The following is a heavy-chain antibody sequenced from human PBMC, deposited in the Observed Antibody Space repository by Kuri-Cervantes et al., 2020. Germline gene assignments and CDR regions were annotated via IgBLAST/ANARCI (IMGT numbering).Heavy chain of an antibody. Sequence: ETLSLTCAASGFTFSSYSMNWVRQAPGKGLEWVSSISSSSSYIYYADSVKGRFTIPRDNAKNSLYLQMNSLRAEDTAVYYCARDDISGSSLGSYYFDYWGQGTLVTVSS. J-gene: IGHJ4*02. CDR3: ARDDISGSSLGSYYFDY. CDR2: ISSSSSYI. V-gene: IGHV3-21*01. CDR1: GFTFSSYS. D-gene: IGHD1-26*01.